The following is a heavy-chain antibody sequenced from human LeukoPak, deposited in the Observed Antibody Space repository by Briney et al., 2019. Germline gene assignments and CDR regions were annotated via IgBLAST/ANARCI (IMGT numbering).Heavy chain of an antibody. Sequence: SETLSLTCTVSGGSISSYYWSWIRQPPGKGLEWIGYIYYSGSTYYNPSLKSRVTISVDTSKNQFSLKLSSVTAADTAVYYCARAGAFSSSWYGGNDYWGQGTLVTVSS. J-gene: IGHJ4*02. CDR1: GGSISSYY. D-gene: IGHD6-13*01. CDR2: IYYSGST. CDR3: ARAGAFSSSWYGGNDY. V-gene: IGHV4-30-4*01.